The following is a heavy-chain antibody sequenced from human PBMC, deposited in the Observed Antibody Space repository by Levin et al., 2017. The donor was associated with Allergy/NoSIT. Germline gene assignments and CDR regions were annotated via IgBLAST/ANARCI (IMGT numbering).Heavy chain of an antibody. CDR2: ISSSGTTI. CDR1: GFTFSDYY. V-gene: IGHV3-11*01. CDR3: ARGWDSSGWYPYYGMDV. Sequence: SGGSLRLSCAASGFTFSDYYMSWIRQAPGKGLEWVSYISSSGTTIYYADSVKGRFTISRDNAKNSLYLQMNSLRAEDTAVYYCARGWDSSGWYPYYGMDVWGQGTTVTVSS. D-gene: IGHD6-19*01. J-gene: IGHJ6*02.